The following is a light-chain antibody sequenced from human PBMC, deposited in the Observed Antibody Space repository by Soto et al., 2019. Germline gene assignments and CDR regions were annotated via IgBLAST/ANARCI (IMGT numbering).Light chain of an antibody. CDR1: QSISSW. J-gene: IGKJ2*01. V-gene: IGKV1-5*03. CDR3: QQYNRYLYT. Sequence: DIQMTKSPSTLYASVGDRVTITCRASQSISSWLAWYQQKPGKATKLLIDNASSLESGVASRFSGSGSGTECTLTISSLQPDYFATYYCQQYNRYLYTFGQGTKLEI. CDR2: NAS.